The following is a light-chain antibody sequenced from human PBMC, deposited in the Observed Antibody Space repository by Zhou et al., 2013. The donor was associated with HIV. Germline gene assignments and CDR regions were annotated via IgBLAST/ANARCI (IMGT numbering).Light chain of an antibody. CDR1: QSISSW. J-gene: IGKJ4*01. Sequence: DIQMTQSPSTLSASVGDRVTITCRASQSISSWLAWYQQKLGKAPKLLIYEASSLESGVPSRFSGSGSGTDFTLTISSLQPEDFATYYCQQSYRTLWLTFGGGTKVEIK. CDR2: EAS. CDR3: QQSYRTLWLT. V-gene: IGKV1-5*03.